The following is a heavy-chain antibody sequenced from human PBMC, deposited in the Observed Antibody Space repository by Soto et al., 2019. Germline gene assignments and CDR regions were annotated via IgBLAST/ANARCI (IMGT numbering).Heavy chain of an antibody. V-gene: IGHV3-30-3*01. CDR3: ARDRLRYNWNDFPYYYYGMDV. Sequence: QVQLVESGGGVVQPGRSLRLSCAASGFTFSSYAMHWVRQAPGKGLEWVAVLSYDGSNKYYADSVKGRFTISRDNSKNTRYLQMNSRGAEDTAVYYCARDRLRYNWNDFPYYYYGMDVWGQGTTVTVSS. CDR2: LSYDGSNK. J-gene: IGHJ6*02. D-gene: IGHD1-1*01. CDR1: GFTFSSYA.